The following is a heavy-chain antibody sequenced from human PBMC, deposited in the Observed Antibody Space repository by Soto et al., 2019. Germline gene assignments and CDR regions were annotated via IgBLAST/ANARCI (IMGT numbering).Heavy chain of an antibody. Sequence: QVQLVQSGAEVKKPGASVKVSCKASGYTFTNYYIHWVRQTPGQGLEWMGINNPRGGSTSYAQKFQGRVTMTRDTSTGTVYMELSSLRSEDTAVYYCARGHSPIGYCSGGRCNYFDYWGPGTLVTVSS. CDR1: GYTFTNYY. J-gene: IGHJ4*02. V-gene: IGHV1-46*01. CDR2: NNPRGGST. D-gene: IGHD2-15*01. CDR3: ARGHSPIGYCSGGRCNYFDY.